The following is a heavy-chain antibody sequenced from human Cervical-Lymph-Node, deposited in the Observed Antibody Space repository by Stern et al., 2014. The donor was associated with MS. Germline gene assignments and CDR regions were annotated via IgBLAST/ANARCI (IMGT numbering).Heavy chain of an antibody. V-gene: IGHV4-59*08. CDR1: GGSINDYF. J-gene: IGHJ3*02. CDR2: IFYTGST. D-gene: IGHD6-13*01. Sequence: VQLVESGPGLVKPSETLSLTCTVSGGSINDYFWSWIRQPPGQGLEWIGYIFYTGSTNYNPSLKSPFTISSDTSKKIFSLKMPSMTATDTAVYYCARHQFGISAAGDAFDIWGQGTMVTVSS. CDR3: ARHQFGISAAGDAFDI.